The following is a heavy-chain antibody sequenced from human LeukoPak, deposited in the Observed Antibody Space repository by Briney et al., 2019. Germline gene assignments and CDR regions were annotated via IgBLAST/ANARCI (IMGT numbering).Heavy chain of an antibody. CDR3: ASHRGPVLLWFGESWGAFDI. CDR2: IYYSGST. D-gene: IGHD3-10*01. Sequence: SETLSLTCTVSGGSISSSSYYWGWIRQPPGKGLEWIGSIYYSGSTYYNPSLKSRVTISVDTSKNQFSLKLSSVTAADTAVYYCASHRGPVLLWFGESWGAFDIWGQGTMVTVSS. V-gene: IGHV4-39*01. J-gene: IGHJ3*02. CDR1: GGSISSSSYY.